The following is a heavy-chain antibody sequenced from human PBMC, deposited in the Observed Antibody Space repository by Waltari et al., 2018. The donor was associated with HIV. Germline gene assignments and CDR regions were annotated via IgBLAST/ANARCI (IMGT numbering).Heavy chain of an antibody. CDR2: ISNNGDNM. V-gene: IGHV3-48*01. CDR1: GFTFDSSS. CDR3: VRNIEY. Sequence: EVQLVESGGGLVQPGGSLRLSCAASGFTFDSSSMKWVRQAPGKGLEWISYISNNGDNMFYADSVKGRFSISRDNGKSSLYLHMNSLRAEDTAMYYCVRNIEYWGQGTLVTVSS. J-gene: IGHJ4*02.